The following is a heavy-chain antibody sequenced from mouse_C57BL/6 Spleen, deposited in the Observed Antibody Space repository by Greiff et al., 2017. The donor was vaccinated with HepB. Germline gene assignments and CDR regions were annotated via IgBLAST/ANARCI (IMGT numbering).Heavy chain of an antibody. V-gene: IGHV5-17*01. D-gene: IGHD1-1*01. Sequence: EVKLVESGGGLVKPGGSLKLSCAASGFTFSDYGMHWVRQAPEKGLEWVAYISSGSSTIYYADTVKGRFTISRDNAKNTLFLQMTSLRSEDTAMYYSARPNYYGSSYPFDYWGQGTTLTVSS. J-gene: IGHJ2*01. CDR3: ARPNYYGSSYPFDY. CDR1: GFTFSDYG. CDR2: ISSGSSTI.